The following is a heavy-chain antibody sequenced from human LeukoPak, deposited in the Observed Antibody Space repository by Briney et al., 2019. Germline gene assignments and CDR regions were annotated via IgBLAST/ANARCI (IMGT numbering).Heavy chain of an antibody. D-gene: IGHD3-10*01. CDR3: AKDDRSGSLYYFDY. V-gene: IGHV3-23*01. J-gene: IGHJ4*02. CDR1: GFTSSSYA. Sequence: PGGSLRLSCAASGFTSSSYAMSWVRQAPRKGLEWVSAISGSGGSTYYADSVKGRFTISRDNSKNTLYLQMNSLRAEDTAVYYCAKDDRSGSLYYFDYWGQGTLVTVSS. CDR2: ISGSGGST.